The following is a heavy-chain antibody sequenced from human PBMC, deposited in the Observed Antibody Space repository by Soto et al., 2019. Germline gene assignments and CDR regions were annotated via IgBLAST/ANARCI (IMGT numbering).Heavy chain of an antibody. CDR2: INPNSGGT. CDR3: ANIEYYYDSSGYYDY. Sequence: ASVKVSCKASGYTFTGYYMHWVRQAPGQGLEWMGWINPNSGGTNYAQKFQGWVTMTRDTSISTAYMELSRLRSDDTAVYYCANIEYYYDSSGYYDYWGQGTLVTVSS. J-gene: IGHJ4*02. D-gene: IGHD3-22*01. CDR1: GYTFTGYY. V-gene: IGHV1-2*04.